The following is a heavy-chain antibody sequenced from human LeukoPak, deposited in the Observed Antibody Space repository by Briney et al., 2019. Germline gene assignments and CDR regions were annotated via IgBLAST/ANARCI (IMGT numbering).Heavy chain of an antibody. D-gene: IGHD3-9*01. Sequence: PGGSLRLSCAASGFTFSSYSMNWVRQAPGKGLEWVSSISSSSSYIYYADSVKGRFTISRDNSKNTLYLQMNSLRAEDTALYYCAKPYSGTILTGWFDPWGQGTLVTVSS. V-gene: IGHV3-21*04. CDR1: GFTFSSYS. CDR2: ISSSSSYI. J-gene: IGHJ5*02. CDR3: AKPYSGTILTGWFDP.